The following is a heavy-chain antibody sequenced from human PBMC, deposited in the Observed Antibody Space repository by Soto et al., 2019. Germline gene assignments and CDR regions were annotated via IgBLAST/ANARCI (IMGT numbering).Heavy chain of an antibody. Sequence: SVKVSCKASGGTFSSYAISWVRQAPGQGLEWMGGIIPIFGTANYAQKFQGRVTITADESTSTAYMELSSLRSEDTAVYYCARYPGGLSTTVTTEFAYWGQGTLVTVSS. J-gene: IGHJ4*02. CDR3: ARYPGGLSTTVTTEFAY. V-gene: IGHV1-69*13. CDR2: IIPIFGTA. CDR1: GGTFSSYA. D-gene: IGHD4-17*01.